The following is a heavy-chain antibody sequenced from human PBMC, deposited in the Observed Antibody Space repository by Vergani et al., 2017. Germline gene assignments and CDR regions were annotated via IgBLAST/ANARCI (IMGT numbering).Heavy chain of an antibody. CDR3: AKDKAVRGVISRPNYGMDV. CDR2: ISWNSGSI. CDR1: GFTFDDYA. D-gene: IGHD3-10*01. V-gene: IGHV3-9*01. Sequence: EVQLLESGGGLVQPGGSLRLSCAASGFTFDDYAMHWVRQAPGKGLEWVSGISWNSGSIGYADSVKGRFTSSRDNAKNSLYLQMNSLRAEDTAVYYCAKDKAVRGVISRPNYGMDVWGQGTTVTVSS. J-gene: IGHJ6*02.